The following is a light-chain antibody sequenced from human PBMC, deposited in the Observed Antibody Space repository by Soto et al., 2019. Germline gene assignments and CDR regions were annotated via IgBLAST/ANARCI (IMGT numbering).Light chain of an antibody. CDR1: QSISVW. CDR3: QQYESEAPWT. V-gene: IGKV1-5*01. J-gene: IGKJ1*01. Sequence: DIEVPQSPSTLCASVEDMWDSTCRASQSISVWVAWYQHKPGKDPKFLIYDASRLKSGVPSRFSVSGSEPEFYLTISRRQPDDFATSYCQQYESEAPWTFGQGTTV. CDR2: DAS.